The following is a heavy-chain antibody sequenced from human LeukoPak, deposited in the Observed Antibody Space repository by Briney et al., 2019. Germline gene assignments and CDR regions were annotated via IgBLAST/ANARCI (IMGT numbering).Heavy chain of an antibody. V-gene: IGHV4-39*01. J-gene: IGHJ5*02. D-gene: IGHD2-2*01. CDR3: ARIHCSSTTCYFPNWFDP. CDR2: IYYSGNT. CDR1: GGSVSSSSFY. Sequence: SETLSLTCSVSGGSVSSSSFYWGWIRQPPGKGLEWIGSIYYSGNTYYNPSLRSRVTISVDTSKNQFSLNLTSVTAADTAVYYCARIHCSSTTCYFPNWFDPWGQGTLVTVSS.